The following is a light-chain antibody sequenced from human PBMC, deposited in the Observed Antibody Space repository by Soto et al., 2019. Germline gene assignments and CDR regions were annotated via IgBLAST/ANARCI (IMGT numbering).Light chain of an antibody. CDR2: AAS. V-gene: IGKV1-39*01. J-gene: IGKJ3*01. CDR3: QQTYSTPFT. Sequence: DIQMTPSPSSLSASVGDRVTITCRASQSISSYLNWYQQKPGKAPQLLIYAASSLQSGVPSRFSGSGSGTDFTLTISSLQPEDFATYYCQQTYSTPFTFGPGTEVDIK. CDR1: QSISSY.